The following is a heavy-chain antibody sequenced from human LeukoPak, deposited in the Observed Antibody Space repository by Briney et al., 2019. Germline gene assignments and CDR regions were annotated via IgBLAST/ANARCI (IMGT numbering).Heavy chain of an antibody. CDR1: GFTVGSNY. V-gene: IGHV3-66*01. CDR2: IYSGGST. D-gene: IGHD6-13*01. J-gene: IGHJ4*02. Sequence: GGSLRLSCAASGFTVGSNYMSWVRQAPEKGLEWVSVIYSGGSTYYADSVKGRFTISRDNSKNTLYLQMNSLRAEDTAVYYCARGQQLEYFDYWGQGTLVTVSS. CDR3: ARGQQLEYFDY.